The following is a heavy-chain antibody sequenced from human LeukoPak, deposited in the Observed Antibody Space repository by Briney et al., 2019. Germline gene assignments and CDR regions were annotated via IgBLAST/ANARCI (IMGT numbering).Heavy chain of an antibody. V-gene: IGHV3-23*01. Sequence: PGGSLRLSCAASGFSFSSYAMTRVRQAPGKGLEWVSTISGGGGVTNYADSVKGRFTISRDNSKNTLYLQMNSLRAEDTAVYYCAKETVVVTHNWFDPWGQGTLVTVSS. CDR2: ISGGGGVT. CDR1: GFSFSSYA. D-gene: IGHD2-21*02. J-gene: IGHJ5*02. CDR3: AKETVVVTHNWFDP.